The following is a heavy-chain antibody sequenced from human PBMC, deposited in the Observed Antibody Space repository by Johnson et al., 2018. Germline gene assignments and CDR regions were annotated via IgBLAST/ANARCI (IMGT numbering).Heavy chain of an antibody. CDR3: RSYLEWLSPPMDV. D-gene: IGHD3-3*01. Sequence: VQLVESGGGVVRPGGSLRLSCAASGFTFDDYGMSWVRQAPGKGLEWVSGINWNGGSTGYADSVKGRFTIPRDDSKNTAYLQMNSLKTEDTAVYYCRSYLEWLSPPMDVWGKGTTVTVSS. V-gene: IGHV3-20*04. J-gene: IGHJ6*03. CDR2: INWNGGST. CDR1: GFTFDDYG.